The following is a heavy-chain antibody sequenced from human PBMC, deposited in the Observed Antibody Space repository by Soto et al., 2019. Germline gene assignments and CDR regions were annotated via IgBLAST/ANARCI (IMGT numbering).Heavy chain of an antibody. CDR1: GSTFTSYG. CDR2: ISAYNGNT. CDR3: ATSGERGYSGYDLIRFDY. Sequence: ASVKVSCKASGSTFTSYGISWVRQAPGQGLEWMGWISAYNGNTNYAQKLQGRVTMTTDTSTSTSYMELRSLRSDDTAVYYCATSGERGYSGYDLIRFDYWGQGTLVTVSS. D-gene: IGHD5-12*01. J-gene: IGHJ4*02. V-gene: IGHV1-18*01.